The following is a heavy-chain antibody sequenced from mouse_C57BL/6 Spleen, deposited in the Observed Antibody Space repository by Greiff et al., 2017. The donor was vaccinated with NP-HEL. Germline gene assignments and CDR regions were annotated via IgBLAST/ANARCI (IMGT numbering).Heavy chain of an antibody. D-gene: IGHD2-3*01. CDR1: GFTFSSYA. J-gene: IGHJ2*01. V-gene: IGHV5-9-1*02. Sequence: EVHLVESGEGLVKPGGSLKLSCAASGFTFSSYAMSWVRQTPEKRLEWVAYISSGGDYIYYADTVKGRFTISRDNARNTLYLQMSSLKSEDTAMYYCTRENGYYYFDYWGQGTTLTVSS. CDR3: TRENGYYYFDY. CDR2: ISSGGDYI.